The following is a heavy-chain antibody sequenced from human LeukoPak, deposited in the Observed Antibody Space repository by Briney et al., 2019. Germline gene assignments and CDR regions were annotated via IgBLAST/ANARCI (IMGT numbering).Heavy chain of an antibody. CDR1: EFSVGSNY. Sequence: TGGSLRLSCAASEFSVGSNYMNWVRQTPGKGLEWIGYISNSETTDYGPSFKSRVTMSLDTSKNQFSLKLSSVTAADTGVYYCARGYCSNERCPVFPSWGQGTLVTVSS. CDR2: ISNSETT. J-gene: IGHJ5*02. D-gene: IGHD2-8*01. V-gene: IGHV4-59*02. CDR3: ARGYCSNERCPVFPS.